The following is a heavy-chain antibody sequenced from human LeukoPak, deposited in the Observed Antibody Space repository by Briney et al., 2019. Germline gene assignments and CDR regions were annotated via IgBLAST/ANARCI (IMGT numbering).Heavy chain of an antibody. D-gene: IGHD3-10*01. Sequence: SETLSLTCTISGGSISSSSYHGGWIRQPPGKGLEWIGYIYYSGSTNYNPSLKSRVTISVDTSKNQFSLKLSSVTAADTAVYYCARDEVRYYGSGSYHGSDAFDIWGQGTMVTVSS. V-gene: IGHV4-61*01. CDR2: IYYSGST. CDR1: GGSISSSSYH. CDR3: ARDEVRYYGSGSYHGSDAFDI. J-gene: IGHJ3*02.